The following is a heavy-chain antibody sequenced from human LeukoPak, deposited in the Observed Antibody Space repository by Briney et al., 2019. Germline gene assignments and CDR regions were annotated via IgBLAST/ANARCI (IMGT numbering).Heavy chain of an antibody. CDR2: ITGTADRT. CDR3: AKDRSSGGSCYNY. D-gene: IGHD2-15*01. J-gene: IGHJ4*02. V-gene: IGHV3-23*01. Sequence: GGSLRLSCAASGFTFSNYALSWVRQAPGKGLEWVSIITGTADRTYYADSVKGRFTISRDNSKNTLYLQMNSLRAEDTAVYYCAKDRSSGGSCYNYWGQGTLVTVSS. CDR1: GFTFSNYA.